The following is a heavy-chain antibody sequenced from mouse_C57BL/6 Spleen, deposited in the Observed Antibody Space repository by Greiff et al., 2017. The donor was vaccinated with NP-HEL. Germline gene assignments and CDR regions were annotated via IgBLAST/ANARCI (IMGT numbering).Heavy chain of an antibody. J-gene: IGHJ1*03. CDR1: GYTFTSYW. CDR2: IHPNSGST. Sequence: QVQLQQPGAELVKPGASVKLSCKASGYTFTSYWMHWVKQRPGQGLEWIGMIHPNSGSTNYNEKFKSKATLTVDKSSSTAYMQLSSLTSEDSAVYYCVGPPYYYGSSYWYFDVWGTGTTVTVSS. CDR3: VGPPYYYGSSYWYFDV. D-gene: IGHD1-1*01. V-gene: IGHV1-64*01.